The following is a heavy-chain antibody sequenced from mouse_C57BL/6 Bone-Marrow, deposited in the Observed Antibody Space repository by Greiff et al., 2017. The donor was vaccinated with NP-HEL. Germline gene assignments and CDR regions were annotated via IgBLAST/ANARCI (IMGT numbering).Heavy chain of an antibody. CDR3: ASYGSQDY. Sequence: VQLKESGPELVKPGASVKISCKASGYSFTGYYMNWVKQSPEKSLEWIGEINPSTGGTTYNQKFKAKATLTVDKSSSTAYMQLKSLTSEDSAVYYCASYGSQDYWGQGTTLTVSS. D-gene: IGHD1-1*01. CDR1: GYSFTGYY. V-gene: IGHV1-42*01. CDR2: INPSTGGT. J-gene: IGHJ2*01.